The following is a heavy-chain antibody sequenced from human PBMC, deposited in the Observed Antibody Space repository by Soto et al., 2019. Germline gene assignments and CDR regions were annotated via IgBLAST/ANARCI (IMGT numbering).Heavy chain of an antibody. CDR2: ISYDGSNK. CDR3: AKDQGLRFLEWLFDY. J-gene: IGHJ4*02. V-gene: IGHV3-30*18. D-gene: IGHD3-3*01. Sequence: GGSLRLSCAASGFTFSSYGMHWVRQAPGKGLEWVAVISYDGSNKYYADSVKGRFTISRDNSKNTLYLQMNSLRAEDTAVYSCAKDQGLRFLEWLFDYWGQGTLVTVSS. CDR1: GFTFSSYG.